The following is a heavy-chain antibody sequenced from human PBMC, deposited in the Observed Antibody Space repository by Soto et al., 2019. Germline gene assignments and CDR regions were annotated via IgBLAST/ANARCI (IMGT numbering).Heavy chain of an antibody. CDR1: SGSISSVGCY. CDR3: ARVHGDYAWFDP. V-gene: IGHV4-31*03. CDR2: ISYSGRT. Sequence: TLSLICTASSGSISSVGCYWSWIRQHPGKGLEWIGYISYSGRTYYNPSLKSRVTISVDTSKNQFSLKLSSVTAADTAVYYCARVHGDYAWFDPWGQGTLVTVSS. D-gene: IGHD4-17*01. J-gene: IGHJ5*02.